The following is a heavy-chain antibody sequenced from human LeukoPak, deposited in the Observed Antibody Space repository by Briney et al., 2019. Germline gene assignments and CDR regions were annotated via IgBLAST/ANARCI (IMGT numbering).Heavy chain of an antibody. V-gene: IGHV3-48*03. CDR3: AILTHPAP. CDR2: ISSGSTI. Sequence: GGSLRLSCAASGFTFSSYEMNWVRQAPGKGLEWVSYISSGSTIYDADSVKGRFTISRDNAKNTLSLQMNSLRAEDTAVYYCAILTHPAPWGQGTLVTVSS. CDR1: GFTFSSYE. D-gene: IGHD2/OR15-2a*01. J-gene: IGHJ5*02.